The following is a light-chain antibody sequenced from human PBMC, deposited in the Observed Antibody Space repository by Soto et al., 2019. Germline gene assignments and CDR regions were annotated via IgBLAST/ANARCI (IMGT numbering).Light chain of an antibody. CDR3: FSYTSTTAYV. J-gene: IGLJ1*01. V-gene: IGLV2-14*01. CDR1: SSDVGGYKY. CDR2: EVS. Sequence: QSVLTQPASVSGSPGQSITISCTGTSSDVGGYKYVSWYQLHPGKAPKLMIYEVSNRPSGISNRFSASTSGNTASLTISGLQAEDEADYYCFSYTSTTAYVFGTGTKVTVL.